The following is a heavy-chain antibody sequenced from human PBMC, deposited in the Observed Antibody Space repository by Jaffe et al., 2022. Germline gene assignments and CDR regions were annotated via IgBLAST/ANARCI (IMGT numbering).Heavy chain of an antibody. CDR3: AREGYSGYVVPYYFDY. CDR2: IYTSGST. Sequence: QVQLQESGPGLVKPSQTLSLTCTVSGGSISSGSYYWSWIRQPAGKGLEWIGRIYTSGSTNYNPSLKSRVTISVDTSKNQFSLKLSSVTAADTAVYYCAREGYSGYVVPYYFDYWGQGTLVTVSS. D-gene: IGHD5-12*01. J-gene: IGHJ4*02. V-gene: IGHV4-61*02. CDR1: GGSISSGSYY.